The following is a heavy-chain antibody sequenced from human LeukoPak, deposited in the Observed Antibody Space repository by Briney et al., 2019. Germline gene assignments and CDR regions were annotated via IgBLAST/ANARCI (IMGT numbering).Heavy chain of an antibody. J-gene: IGHJ4*02. Sequence: PGGSLRLSCVASGFTVSSNYMSWVRQAPGKGLEWVSVIYSGGSTYYADSVKGRFTISRDNSKNTLYLQMNSLRAEDTAVYYCASTGYSSGWYYFDYWGQGTLVTVSS. CDR1: GFTVSSNY. CDR3: ASTGYSSGWYYFDY. V-gene: IGHV3-53*01. D-gene: IGHD6-19*01. CDR2: IYSGGST.